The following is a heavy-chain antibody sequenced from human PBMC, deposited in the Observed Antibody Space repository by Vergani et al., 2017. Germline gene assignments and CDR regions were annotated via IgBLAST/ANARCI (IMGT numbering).Heavy chain of an antibody. V-gene: IGHV4-38-2*01. J-gene: IGHJ4*02. D-gene: IGHD5-12*01. CDR3: TRQPQEGASGPPSVPT. CDR1: GYSIRNGYY. Sequence: QVQLQESGPGLVEPSETLLLTCAVSGYSIRNGYYWGWIRQPPGKGLEWIGSSYHSGSTHYNPSLKSRVTISVDTSKNDFSLKVTSVTAADTAVYYCTRQPQEGASGPPSVPTWGQGISVIVS. CDR2: SYHSGST.